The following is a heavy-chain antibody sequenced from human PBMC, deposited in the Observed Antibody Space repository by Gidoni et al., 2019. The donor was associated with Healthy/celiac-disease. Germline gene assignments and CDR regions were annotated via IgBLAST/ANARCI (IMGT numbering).Heavy chain of an antibody. D-gene: IGHD3-10*01. CDR2: IYSSGST. V-gene: IGHV4-31*03. CDR3: ARSESREYMDV. Sequence: QVQLQASGTGLVRPSQTLSLSCSVSGGSMSSSGDYWRWIRQPPGKGLAWSGYIYSSGSTFYKPSLKNRITISVGTSQNQFYLKLRSVTAADTAVYYCARSESREYMDVWGQGTTVTVSS. CDR1: GGSMSSSGDY. J-gene: IGHJ6*02.